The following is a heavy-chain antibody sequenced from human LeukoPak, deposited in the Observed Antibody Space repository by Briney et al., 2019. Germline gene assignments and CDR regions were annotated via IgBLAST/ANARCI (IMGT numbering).Heavy chain of an antibody. V-gene: IGHV3-64*03. D-gene: IGHD6-13*01. Sequence: GGSLRLSCAASGFTFRSYAMHWVRQAPGKGLEYVSGISSNGGNTYYADSVKGRFTITRDNSKNTLYVQMSSLRVEDTAVYYCVKLSSRVSQTIDYWGQGTLVTVSS. J-gene: IGHJ4*02. CDR2: ISSNGGNT. CDR3: VKLSSRVSQTIDY. CDR1: GFTFRSYA.